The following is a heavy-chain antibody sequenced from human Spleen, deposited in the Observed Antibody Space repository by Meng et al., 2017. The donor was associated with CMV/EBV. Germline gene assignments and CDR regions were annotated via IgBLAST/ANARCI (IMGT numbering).Heavy chain of an antibody. CDR2: IVLMFGMV. J-gene: IGHJ4*02. D-gene: IGHD3-22*01. Sequence: SVKVSCKASGGTLSDYTISWVRQAPGQGPEWMGRIVLMFGMVSYAQKFQGRVTITADKSTNTAYMEVSSLRSEDTAIYYCAKDDPSGHYGSDFWGQGTLVTVSS. V-gene: IGHV1-69*02. CDR3: AKDDPSGHYGSDF. CDR1: GGTLSDYT.